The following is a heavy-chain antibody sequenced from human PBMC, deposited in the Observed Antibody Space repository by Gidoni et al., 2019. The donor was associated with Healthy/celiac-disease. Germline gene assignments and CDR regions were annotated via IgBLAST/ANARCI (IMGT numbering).Heavy chain of an antibody. V-gene: IGHV4-39*01. CDR3: ASHLTTVTTLIDP. J-gene: IGHJ5*02. CDR2: IYYSGST. CDR1: GGSISSSSYY. Sequence: QLQLQESGPGLVKPSETLSLTCPVSGGSISSSSYYWGWIRQPPGKGLEWIGSIYYSGSTYYNPSLKSRVTISVDTSKNQFSLKLSSVTAADTAVYYCASHLTTVTTLIDPWGQGTLVTVSS. D-gene: IGHD4-17*01.